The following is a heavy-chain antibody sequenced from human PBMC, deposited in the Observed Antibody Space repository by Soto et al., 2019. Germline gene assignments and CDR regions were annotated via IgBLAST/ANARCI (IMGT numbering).Heavy chain of an antibody. CDR2: ISYDGSNK. J-gene: IGHJ4*02. D-gene: IGHD5-12*01. Sequence: AGGSLTLSCAACEFTFSSYSMHWDRQAPGKGLEWVAVISYDGSNKYYADSVKGRFTISRDNSKNTLYLQMNSLRAEDTAVYYWAREIEASGRDHWGRGTVVPVSS. CDR3: AREIEASGRDH. CDR1: EFTFSSYS. V-gene: IGHV3-30-3*01.